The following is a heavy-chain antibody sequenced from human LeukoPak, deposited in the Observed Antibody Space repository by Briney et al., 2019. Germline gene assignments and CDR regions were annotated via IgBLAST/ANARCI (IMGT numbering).Heavy chain of an antibody. Sequence: PSETLSLTCTVSGGSISSYYWSWIRQPAGKGLEWIGRIYTSGSTNYNPSLKSRVTMSVDTSKNQFSLKLSSVTAADTAVYYRAREGHKITMVRGANWFDPWGQGTLVTVSS. J-gene: IGHJ5*02. CDR1: GGSISSYY. V-gene: IGHV4-4*07. CDR3: AREGHKITMVRGANWFDP. D-gene: IGHD3-10*01. CDR2: IYTSGST.